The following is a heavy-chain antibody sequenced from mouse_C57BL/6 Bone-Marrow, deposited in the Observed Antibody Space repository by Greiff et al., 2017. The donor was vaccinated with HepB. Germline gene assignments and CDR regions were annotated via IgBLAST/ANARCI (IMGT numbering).Heavy chain of an antibody. CDR1: GYTFTGYW. J-gene: IGHJ3*01. V-gene: IGHV1-9*01. Sequence: VKLMESGAELMKPGASVKLSCKATGYTFTGYWIEWVKQRPGHGLEWIGEILPGSGSTNYNEKFKGKATFTADTSSNTAYMQLSSLTTKDSAIYYCARPDYSNYWFAYWGQGTLVTVSA. D-gene: IGHD2-5*01. CDR2: ILPGSGST. CDR3: ARPDYSNYWFAY.